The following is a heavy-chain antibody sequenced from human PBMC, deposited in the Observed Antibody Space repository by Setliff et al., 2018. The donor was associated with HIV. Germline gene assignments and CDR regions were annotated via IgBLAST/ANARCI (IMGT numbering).Heavy chain of an antibody. CDR3: AKAKYYYDSSGYPQPMDV. D-gene: IGHD3-22*01. V-gene: IGHV3-21*01. CDR2: ISSSSSYI. CDR1: GFTFSSYS. Sequence: GGSLRLSCAASGFTFSSYSMNWVRQAPGKGLEWVSSISSSSSYIYYADSVKGRFTISRDNAKNSLYLQMNSLRAEDTAVYYCAKAKYYYDSSGYPQPMDVWGQGTTVTVSS. J-gene: IGHJ6*02.